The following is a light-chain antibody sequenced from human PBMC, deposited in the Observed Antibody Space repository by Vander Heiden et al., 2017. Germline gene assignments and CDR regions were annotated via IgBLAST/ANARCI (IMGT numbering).Light chain of an antibody. CDR2: GVS. CDR3: QHRRDWPYR. J-gene: IGKJ2*03. V-gene: IGKV3-11*02. Sequence: EIVLTQSPATLSLSPGETVTLSCRASDNVNTYLAWYQQKPGQAPRLLLYGVSKRATGIPARFTGSGSGRDFTLTISGLESEDSAVYYCQHRRDWPYRFGRGTKLEIK. CDR1: DNVNTY.